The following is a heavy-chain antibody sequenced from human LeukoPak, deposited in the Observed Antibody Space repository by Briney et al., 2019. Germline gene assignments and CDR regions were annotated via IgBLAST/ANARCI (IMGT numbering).Heavy chain of an antibody. CDR3: AREDDSSGYYSNWFDP. Sequence: SETLSLTCAVYGGSFSGYYWSWIRQPPGKGLEWIGEINHSGSTNYNPSLKSRVTISVDTSKNQFSLKLSSVTAADTAVYYCAREDDSSGYYSNWFDPWGQGTLVTVSS. J-gene: IGHJ5*02. CDR1: GGSFSGYY. D-gene: IGHD3-22*01. CDR2: INHSGST. V-gene: IGHV4-34*01.